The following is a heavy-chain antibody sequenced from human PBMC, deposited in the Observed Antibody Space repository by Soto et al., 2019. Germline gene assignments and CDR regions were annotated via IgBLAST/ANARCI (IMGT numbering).Heavy chain of an antibody. CDR1: GFTFSSYA. CDR3: ARGIQLWAGRKAGGMDF. Sequence: GGSLRLSCAASGFTFSSYAMNWVRQAPGKGLEWVANIKQDGSEKYYVDSVKGRFTISRDNAKNSLYLQMNSLRAEDTAVYYCARGIQLWAGRKAGGMDFPGQATTVTVSS. CDR2: IKQDGSEK. J-gene: IGHJ6*02. D-gene: IGHD5-18*01. V-gene: IGHV3-7*05.